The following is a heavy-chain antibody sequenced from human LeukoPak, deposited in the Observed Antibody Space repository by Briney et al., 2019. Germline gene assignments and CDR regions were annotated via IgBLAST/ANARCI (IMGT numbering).Heavy chain of an antibody. CDR1: GGTFSSYA. J-gene: IGHJ5*02. V-gene: IGHV1-69*05. CDR3: ARAPLVVVPAAHNWFDP. Sequence: ASVKVSCKASGGTFSSYAISWVRQAPGQGLECMGRIIPIFGTANYAQKFQGRVTITTDESTSTAYMELSSLRSEDTAVYYCARAPLVVVPAAHNWFDPWGQGTLVTVSS. CDR2: IIPIFGTA. D-gene: IGHD2-2*01.